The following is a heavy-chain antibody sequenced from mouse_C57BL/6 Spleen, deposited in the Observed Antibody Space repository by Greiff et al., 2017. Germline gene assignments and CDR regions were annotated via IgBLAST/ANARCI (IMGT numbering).Heavy chain of an antibody. D-gene: IGHD1-1*01. V-gene: IGHV1-52*01. CDR1: GYTFTSYW. CDR3: ATDYDGSSYVGD. J-gene: IGHJ2*01. Sequence: QVQLQQPGAELVKPGSSVKLSCKASGYTFTSYWMHWVKQRPIQGLEWIGNINTSDSETHYNQKFKDKATITVDKSSSTAYMQLSSLTSADSAVYYCATDYDGSSYVGDWGKGTTLTVSS. CDR2: INTSDSET.